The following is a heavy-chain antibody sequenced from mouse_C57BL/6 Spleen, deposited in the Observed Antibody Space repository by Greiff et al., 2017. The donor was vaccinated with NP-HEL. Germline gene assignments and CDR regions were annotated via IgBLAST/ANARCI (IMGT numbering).Heavy chain of an antibody. CDR3: ARLYDYDVLFDY. CDR2: INPNNGGT. V-gene: IGHV1-26*01. CDR1: GYTFTDYY. Sequence: VQLQQSGPELVKPGASVKISCKASGYTFTDYYMNWVKQSHGKSLEWIGDINPNNGGTSYNQKFKGKATLTVDKSSSTAYMELRSLTSEDSAVYYCARLYDYDVLFDYWGQGTTLTVSS. J-gene: IGHJ2*01. D-gene: IGHD2-4*01.